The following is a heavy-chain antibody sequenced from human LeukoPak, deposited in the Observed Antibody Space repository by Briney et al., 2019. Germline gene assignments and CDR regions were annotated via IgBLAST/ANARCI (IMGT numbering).Heavy chain of an antibody. J-gene: IGHJ3*02. CDR3: ARGDYYYDSSDRWDAFDI. D-gene: IGHD3-22*01. CDR2: IIPIFGTA. Sequence: GSSVKVSCKASRGTFSSYAISWVRQAPGQGLEWMGGIIPIFGTANYAQKFQGRVTITTDESTSTAYMELSSLRSEDTAVYYCARGDYYYDSSDRWDAFDIWGQGTMVTVSS. V-gene: IGHV1-69*05. CDR1: RGTFSSYA.